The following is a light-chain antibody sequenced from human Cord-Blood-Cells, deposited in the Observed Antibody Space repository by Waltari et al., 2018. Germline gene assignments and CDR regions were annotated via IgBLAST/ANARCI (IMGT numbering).Light chain of an antibody. CDR3: QQYDNLPFT. J-gene: IGKJ3*01. V-gene: IGKV1-33*01. CDR2: DAS. Sequence: DIQMTQSPSSLSASVGESATITCQASQDISNYLNWYQQKPGKAPKLLIYDASNLETGVPSRFSGSGSGTDFTFTISSLQPEDIATYYCQQYDNLPFTFGPGTKVDIK. CDR1: QDISNY.